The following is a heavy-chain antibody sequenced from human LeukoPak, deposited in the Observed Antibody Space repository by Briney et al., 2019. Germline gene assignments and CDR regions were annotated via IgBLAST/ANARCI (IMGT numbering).Heavy chain of an antibody. J-gene: IGHJ4*02. CDR3: ARGRRSYGGNYEALNY. Sequence: SETLSLTCTVSGYSLSSGYYWSWIRQPPGKGLEWIGEINHSGSTNYNPSLKSRVTISVDTSKNQFSLKLSSVTAADTAVYYCARGRRSYGGNYEALNYWGQGTLVTVSS. V-gene: IGHV4-34*01. CDR2: INHSGST. D-gene: IGHD4-23*01. CDR1: GYSLSSGYY.